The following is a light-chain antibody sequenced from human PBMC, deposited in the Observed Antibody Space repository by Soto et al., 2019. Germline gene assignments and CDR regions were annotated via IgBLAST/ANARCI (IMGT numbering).Light chain of an antibody. CDR1: SSDVGGYNS. J-gene: IGLJ3*02. Sequence: QSALTQPPSASGSPGQSVTISCTGTSSDVGGYNSVSWYQQHPGKAPKLLIYEVIKRPSGVPDRFSGSNSDNTASLTVSGLQAEDEANYYCNSYAGSNNLVFGGGTKLTVL. V-gene: IGLV2-8*01. CDR3: NSYAGSNNLV. CDR2: EVI.